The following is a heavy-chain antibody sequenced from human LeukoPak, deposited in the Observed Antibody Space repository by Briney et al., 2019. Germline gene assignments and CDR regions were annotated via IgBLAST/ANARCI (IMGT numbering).Heavy chain of an antibody. J-gene: IGHJ3*02. V-gene: IGHV4-39*01. D-gene: IGHD5-12*01. CDR2: LFDSGNT. Sequence: SETLSLTCIVSGGSISSRSYYWDWIRQPPGKGLEWIGNLFDSGNTHYNPSLRSRLTMSVDTSKNQFSLKLSSVTAADTAVYYCARHTRPGYSGYENAFGIWGQGNMVTVSS. CDR3: ARHTRPGYSGYENAFGI. CDR1: GGSISSRSYY.